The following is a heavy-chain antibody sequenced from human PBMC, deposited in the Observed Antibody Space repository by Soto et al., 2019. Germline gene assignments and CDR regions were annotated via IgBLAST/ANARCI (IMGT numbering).Heavy chain of an antibody. CDR3: AREARTTFDYDYIWGSYRYGKYYFDY. Sequence: GGSLRLSCAASGFTFSSYWMSWVRQAPGKGLEWVANIKQDGSEKYYVDSVKGRFTISRDNAKNSLYLQMNSLRAEDTDVYYWAREARTTFDYDYIWGSYRYGKYYFDYWGQGTLVTVSS. J-gene: IGHJ4*02. D-gene: IGHD3-16*02. CDR1: GFTFSSYW. V-gene: IGHV3-7*01. CDR2: IKQDGSEK.